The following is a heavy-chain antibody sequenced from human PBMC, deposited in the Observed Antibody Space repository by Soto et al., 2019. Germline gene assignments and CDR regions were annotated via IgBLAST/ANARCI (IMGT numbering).Heavy chain of an antibody. J-gene: IGHJ4*02. V-gene: IGHV4-39*01. D-gene: IGHD3-3*01. Sequence: PSETLSLTCTVSGGSISSSSYYWGWIRQPPGKGLEWIGSIYYSGSTYYNPSLKSRVTISVDTSKNQFSLKLSSVTAADTAVYYRARRSITIFGVVMTEYYFDYWGQGTLVTVSS. CDR1: GGSISSSSYY. CDR2: IYYSGST. CDR3: ARRSITIFGVVMTEYYFDY.